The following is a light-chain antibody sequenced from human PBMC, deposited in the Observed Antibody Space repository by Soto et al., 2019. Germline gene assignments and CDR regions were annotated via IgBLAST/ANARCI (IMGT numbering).Light chain of an antibody. Sequence: QSVLTQPASLSGSPGQSITISCTGTSSDVGSYNLVSWYQQHPGKAPKLMIYEVSKRPSGVSNRFSGPKSGNTASLTISGLQAEDEADYYCCSYAGSSTYVFGTGTKVTVL. CDR1: SSDVGSYNL. V-gene: IGLV2-23*02. CDR2: EVS. CDR3: CSYAGSSTYV. J-gene: IGLJ1*01.